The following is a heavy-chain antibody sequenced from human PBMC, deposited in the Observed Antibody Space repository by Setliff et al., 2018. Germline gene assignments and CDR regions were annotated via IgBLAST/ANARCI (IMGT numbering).Heavy chain of an antibody. V-gene: IGHV4-39*07. J-gene: IGHJ4*02. Sequence: PSETLSLTCSVSGGSISSSRYSWGWIRQTPGKGLEWIGSIYYSGSTYYNPSLESRVTISVDTSKNQVSLKLSSMTAAVTAVYYCARGRPPLVGDYWGQGTLVTVSS. D-gene: IGHD2-2*01. CDR2: IYYSGST. CDR1: GGSISSSRYS. CDR3: ARGRPPLVGDY.